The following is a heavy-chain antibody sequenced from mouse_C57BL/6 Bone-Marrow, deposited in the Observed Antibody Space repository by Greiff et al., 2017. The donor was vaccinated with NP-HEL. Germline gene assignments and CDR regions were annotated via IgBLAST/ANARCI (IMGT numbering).Heavy chain of an antibody. D-gene: IGHD2-3*01. CDR2: IDPSDSYT. V-gene: IGHV1-69*01. CDR3: ARDGGFAY. J-gene: IGHJ3*01. CDR1: GYTFTSYW. Sequence: QVQLQQPGAELVMPGASVKLSCKASGYTFTSYWMHWVKQRPGQGLEWIGEIDPSDSYTNYNQKFKGKSTLTVDKSSSTAYMQLSRLTSEDSAVYYWARDGGFAYWGQGALGTGSA.